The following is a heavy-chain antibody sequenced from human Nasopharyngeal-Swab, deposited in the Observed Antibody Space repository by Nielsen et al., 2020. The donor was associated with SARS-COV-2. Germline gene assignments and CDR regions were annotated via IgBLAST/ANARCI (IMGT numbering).Heavy chain of an antibody. Sequence: GGSLRLSCAASGFTFSTAMSWVRQAPGKGLECVSGIGGSGVKIYYAESVKGRFTISRDNSKNTLYLQMNSLRAEDTAVYYCARGRNDILTGYYPLVDYWGQGTLVTVSS. D-gene: IGHD3-9*01. V-gene: IGHV3-23*01. J-gene: IGHJ4*02. CDR1: GFTFSTA. CDR2: IGGSGVKI. CDR3: ARGRNDILTGYYPLVDY.